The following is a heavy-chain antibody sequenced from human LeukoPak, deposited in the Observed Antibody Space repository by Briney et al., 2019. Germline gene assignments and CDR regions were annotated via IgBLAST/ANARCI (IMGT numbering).Heavy chain of an antibody. Sequence: SETLSLTCTVSGGSISSYYWSWIRQPAGKGLEWIGRIYTSGGTNYNPSLKSRVTMSVDTSKNQFSLKLSSVTAADTAVYYCAREPYCGGDCYSPFDYWGQGTLVTVSS. CDR3: AREPYCGGDCYSPFDY. CDR2: IYTSGGT. CDR1: GGSISSYY. J-gene: IGHJ4*02. D-gene: IGHD2-21*01. V-gene: IGHV4-4*07.